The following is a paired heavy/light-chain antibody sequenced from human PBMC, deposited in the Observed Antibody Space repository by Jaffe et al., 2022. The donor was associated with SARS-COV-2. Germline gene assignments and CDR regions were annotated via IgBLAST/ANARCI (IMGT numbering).Light chain of an antibody. J-gene: IGKJ1*01. CDR1: QSISSY. CDR3: QQSYSTPL. Sequence: DIQMTQSPSSLSASVGDRVTITCRASQSISSYLNWYQQKPGKAPKLLIYAASSLQSGVPSRFSGSGSGTDFTLTISSLQPEDFATYYCQQSYSTPLFGQGTKVEIK. CDR2: AAS. V-gene: IGKV1-39*01.
Heavy chain of an antibody. V-gene: IGHV3-11*01. Sequence: QVQLVESGGGLVKPGGSLRLSCAASGFTFSDYYMSWIRQAPGKGLEWVSYISSSGSTIYYADSVKGRFTISRDNAKNSLYLQMNSLRAEDTAVYYCARGPHDYGDYYYYYGMDVWGQGTTVTVSS. J-gene: IGHJ6*02. CDR3: ARGPHDYGDYYYYYGMDV. D-gene: IGHD4-17*01. CDR2: ISSSGSTI. CDR1: GFTFSDYY.